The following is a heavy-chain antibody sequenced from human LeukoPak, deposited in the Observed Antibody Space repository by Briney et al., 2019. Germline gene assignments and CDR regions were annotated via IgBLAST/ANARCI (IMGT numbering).Heavy chain of an antibody. V-gene: IGHV1-46*01. CDR3: ARDYGSGSYDLDY. D-gene: IGHD3-10*01. J-gene: IGHJ4*02. Sequence: ASVKVSCKASGHTFTSYYMHWVRQAPGQGLEWMGIINPSGGSTSYAQKFQGRVTMTRDTSTSTVYMELSSLRSKDTAVHYCARDYGSGSYDLDYWGQGTLVTVSS. CDR2: INPSGGST. CDR1: GHTFTSYY.